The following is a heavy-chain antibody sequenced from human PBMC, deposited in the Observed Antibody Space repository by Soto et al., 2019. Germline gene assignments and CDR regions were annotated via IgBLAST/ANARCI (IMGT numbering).Heavy chain of an antibody. CDR3: ARIHPRYCSGTSCYFRGFDP. J-gene: IGHJ5*02. D-gene: IGHD2-2*01. CDR2: IYPRDSDT. V-gene: IGHV5-51*01. Sequence: GESLKISCRGSGYTFTTYWIGWLRQMPGKALYWMGIIYPRDSDTRYSPPFQGQVTMSVDKSINTAYLQWSSLKASDTAMYFCARIHPRYCSGTSCYFRGFDPWGQGTLVTVSS. CDR1: GYTFTTYW.